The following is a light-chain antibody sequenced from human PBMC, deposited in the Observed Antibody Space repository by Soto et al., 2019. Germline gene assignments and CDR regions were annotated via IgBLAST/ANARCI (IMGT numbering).Light chain of an antibody. CDR1: QSISSY. CDR2: GAS. V-gene: IGKV1-39*01. Sequence: DIQMTQSPSSLSASVGDRVTITCRASQSISSYLSWYQQKSGKVPELLIYGASSLQSGVPSRFSGSGSGTDFTLTISSLQPEDFATYYCQQSYNTPYTFGQGTKLEIK. J-gene: IGKJ2*01. CDR3: QQSYNTPYT.